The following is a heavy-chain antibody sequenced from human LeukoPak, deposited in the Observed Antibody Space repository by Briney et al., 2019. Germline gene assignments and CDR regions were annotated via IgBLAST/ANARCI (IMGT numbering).Heavy chain of an antibody. J-gene: IGHJ4*02. CDR1: GFTFSSYA. V-gene: IGHV3-23*01. Sequence: GGSLRLSCAASGFTFSSYAMSWVRQGPGKGLEWVSGISGSGGSTYYADSVTGRFTISRDNSKNTLYLQMNSLRAEDTAVYYCAKGVRPYSSSRYGNWGQGTLVTVSS. CDR3: AKGVRPYSSSRYGN. CDR2: ISGSGGST. D-gene: IGHD6-13*01.